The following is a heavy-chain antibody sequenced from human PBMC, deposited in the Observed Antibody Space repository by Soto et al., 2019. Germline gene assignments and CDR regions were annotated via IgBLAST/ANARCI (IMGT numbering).Heavy chain of an antibody. CDR1: GFIFSNFV. V-gene: IGHV3-33*01. CDR3: STAEQYLVHWFDP. CDR2: IWSDGNNK. D-gene: IGHD2-2*01. J-gene: IGHJ5*02. Sequence: GGSLRLSCAASGFIFSNFVMHWVRQAPGKGLEWVAAIWSDGNNKYYAESVKGRFTISRDNSKNTLYLQMNSLRADDTGVYYCSTAEQYLVHWFDPWGQGTLVTVS.